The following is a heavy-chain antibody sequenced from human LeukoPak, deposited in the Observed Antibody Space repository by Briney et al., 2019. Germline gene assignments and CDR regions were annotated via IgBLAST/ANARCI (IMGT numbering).Heavy chain of an antibody. CDR3: AELSITMIGGV. J-gene: IGHJ6*04. D-gene: IGHD3-10*02. Sequence: PGGSLRLSCAASGFTFSSYEMNWVRQAPGKGLEWVSYISSSGSTIYYADSVKGRFTISRDNAKNSPYLQMNSLRAEDTAVYYCAELSITMIGGVWGKGTTVTISS. CDR2: ISSSGSTI. V-gene: IGHV3-48*03. CDR1: GFTFSSYE.